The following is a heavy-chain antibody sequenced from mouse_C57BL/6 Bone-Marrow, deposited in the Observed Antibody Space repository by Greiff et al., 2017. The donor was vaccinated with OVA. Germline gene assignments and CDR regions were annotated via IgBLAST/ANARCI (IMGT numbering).Heavy chain of an antibody. J-gene: IGHJ3*01. CDR2: IYPRSGNT. V-gene: IGHV1-81*01. CDR1: GYTFTSYG. CDR3: ARYSAGPAWFAY. D-gene: IGHD4-1*01. Sequence: VKLVESGAELARPGASVKLSCKASGYTFTSYGISWVKQRTGQGLEWIGEIYPRSGNTYYNEKFKGKATLTADKSSSTAYMELRSLTSEDSAVYFCARYSAGPAWFAYWGQGTLVTVSA.